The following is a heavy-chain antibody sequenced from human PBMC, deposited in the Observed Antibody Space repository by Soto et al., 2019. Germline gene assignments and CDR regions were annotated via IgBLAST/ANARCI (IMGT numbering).Heavy chain of an antibody. Sequence: SETLSLTCTVSGGSVSSGSYHWNWIRQPPGKGLEWIGYIYYSGTTNYNPSLKSRVTISLDTSKNQFSLKLSSVTAADTAVYYCARYGSWFDPWGQGTLVTVSS. V-gene: IGHV4-61*01. J-gene: IGHJ5*02. D-gene: IGHD1-26*01. CDR2: IYYSGTT. CDR1: GGSVSSGSYH. CDR3: ARYGSWFDP.